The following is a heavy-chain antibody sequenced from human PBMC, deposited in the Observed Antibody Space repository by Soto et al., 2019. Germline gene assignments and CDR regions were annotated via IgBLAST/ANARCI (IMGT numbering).Heavy chain of an antibody. CDR2: TYYRSKWYN. J-gene: IGHJ4*02. CDR1: GDSVSSNSAA. D-gene: IGHD3-3*01. V-gene: IGHV6-1*01. CDR3: ARDSATPSYYDFWSGYYGGPFDY. Sequence: SQTLSLTCAISGDSVSSNSAAWNWIRQSPSRGLEWLGRTYYRSKWYNDYAVSVKSRITINPYTSKNQFSLQLNSVTPEDTAVYYCARDSATPSYYDFWSGYYGGPFDYWGQGTLVTVSS.